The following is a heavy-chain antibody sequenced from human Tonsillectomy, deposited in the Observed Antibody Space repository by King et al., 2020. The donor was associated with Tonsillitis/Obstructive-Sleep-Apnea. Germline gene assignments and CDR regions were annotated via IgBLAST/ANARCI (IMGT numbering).Heavy chain of an antibody. Sequence: QLVQSGAEVKKPGASVKVSCKASGYTFTGYYMHWVRQAPGQGLEWMGWINYKSGGTNYAQKFQGRVTITRDTSISTAYMEVSRLRSDDTAVYYCARPRLYYFDYWGQGTLVTVSS. CDR3: ARPRLYYFDY. J-gene: IGHJ4*02. CDR1: GYTFTGYY. D-gene: IGHD3-16*01. CDR2: INYKSGGT. V-gene: IGHV1-2*02.